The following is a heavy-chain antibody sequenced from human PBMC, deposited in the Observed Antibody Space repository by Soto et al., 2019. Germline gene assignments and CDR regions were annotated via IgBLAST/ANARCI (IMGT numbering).Heavy chain of an antibody. V-gene: IGHV1-2*04. D-gene: IGHD2-8*01. CDR2: INPKSGGT. Sequence: ASVKVSCKASGYSFTDYHIHWVRQAPGQGLEWLGRINPKSGGTSTAQKFQGWVTMTRDRSISTVYMELTKLRSDDTAVYFCARGHSTDCSNGVCSFFYNHEMDVWG. CDR1: GYSFTDYH. J-gene: IGHJ6*02. CDR3: ARGHSTDCSNGVCSFFYNHEMDV.